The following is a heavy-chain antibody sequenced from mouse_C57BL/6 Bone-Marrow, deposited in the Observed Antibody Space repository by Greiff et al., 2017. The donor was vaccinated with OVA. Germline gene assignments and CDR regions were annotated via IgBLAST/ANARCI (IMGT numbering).Heavy chain of an antibody. CDR3: TRRVYGSSPNAMDY. J-gene: IGHJ4*01. D-gene: IGHD1-1*01. Sequence: QVQLQQSGAELVRPGASVTLSCKASGYTFTDYEMHWVKQTPVHGLEWIGAIDPETGGTAYNQKFKGKAILTADKSSSTAYMEIRSLTSEDSAVYYCTRRVYGSSPNAMDYWGQGTSVTVSS. V-gene: IGHV1-15*01. CDR1: GYTFTDYE. CDR2: IDPETGGT.